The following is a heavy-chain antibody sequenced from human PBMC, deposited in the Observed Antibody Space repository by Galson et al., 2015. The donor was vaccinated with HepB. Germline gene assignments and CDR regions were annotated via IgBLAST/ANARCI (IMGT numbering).Heavy chain of an antibody. Sequence: SLRLSCAASGFTFSSYDMHWVRQAPGKGLEWVAGISYDGSNKYYADTVQGRVTISRDNSKNTRYLEMNSLRVDDTAVYYCARGEAERGSAGFGHWGQGTLVTVSS. D-gene: IGHD1-26*01. CDR2: ISYDGSNK. CDR1: GFTFSSYD. J-gene: IGHJ4*02. V-gene: IGHV3-30*03. CDR3: ARGEAERGSAGFGH.